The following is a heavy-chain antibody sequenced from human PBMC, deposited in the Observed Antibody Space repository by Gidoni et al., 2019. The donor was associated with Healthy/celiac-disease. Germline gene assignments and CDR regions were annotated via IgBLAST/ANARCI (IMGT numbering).Heavy chain of an antibody. D-gene: IGHD3-22*01. Sequence: QLQLQESGPGLVKPSETLSLTCTVSGGSISSSSYYWGWIRQPPGKGLEWIGSIYYSGSTYYNPSLKSRVTISVDTSKNQFSLKLSSVTAADTAVYYCARHVYYDSSGYPFYYYYGMDVWGQGTTVTVSS. CDR2: IYYSGST. J-gene: IGHJ6*02. V-gene: IGHV4-39*01. CDR1: GGSISSSSYY. CDR3: ARHVYYDSSGYPFYYYYGMDV.